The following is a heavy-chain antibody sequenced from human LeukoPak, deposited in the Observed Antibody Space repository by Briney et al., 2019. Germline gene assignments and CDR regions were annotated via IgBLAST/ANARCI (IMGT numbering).Heavy chain of an antibody. Sequence: GESLKNSCKGSGYSFTSYWIGWVRQMPGKGLEWMGIIYPGHSDTRYSPSFQGQVTISADKSISTAYLQWSSLKASDTAMYYCARSIYGEAAAGYYWGQGTLVTVSS. J-gene: IGHJ4*02. D-gene: IGHD6-13*01. CDR2: IYPGHSDT. CDR3: ARSIYGEAAAGYY. V-gene: IGHV5-51*01. CDR1: GYSFTSYW.